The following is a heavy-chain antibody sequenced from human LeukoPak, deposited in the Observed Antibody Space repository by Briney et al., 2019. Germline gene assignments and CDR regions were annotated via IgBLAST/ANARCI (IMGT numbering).Heavy chain of an antibody. Sequence: GASVKVSCKASGYTFTSYAMHWVRQAPGQRLEWMGWINAGNGNTKYSQKFQGRVTITRDTSASTAYMELSSLRSEDTAVYYCARSHTMIVVAPDYWGQGTPVTVSS. J-gene: IGHJ4*02. V-gene: IGHV1-3*01. CDR3: ARSHTMIVVAPDY. CDR2: INAGNGNT. D-gene: IGHD3-22*01. CDR1: GYTFTSYA.